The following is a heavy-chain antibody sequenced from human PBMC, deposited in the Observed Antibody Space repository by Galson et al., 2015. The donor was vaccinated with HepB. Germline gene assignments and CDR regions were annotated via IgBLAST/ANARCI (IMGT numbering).Heavy chain of an antibody. Sequence: SLRLSCAASGFTFSSYGMHWVRQAPGKGLEWVAVIWYDGSNKYYADSVKGRFTISRDNSKNTLYLQMNSLRAEDTAVYYCARSPTSDAFDIWGQGTMVTVSS. CDR3: ARSPTSDAFDI. CDR2: IWYDGSNK. V-gene: IGHV3-33*01. J-gene: IGHJ3*02. CDR1: GFTFSSYG.